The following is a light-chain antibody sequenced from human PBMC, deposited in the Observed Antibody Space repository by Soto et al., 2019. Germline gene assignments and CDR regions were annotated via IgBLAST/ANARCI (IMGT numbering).Light chain of an antibody. CDR2: DVS. CDR1: QSLSSW. J-gene: IGKJ5*01. CDR3: QQYNLYSLT. V-gene: IGKV1-5*01. Sequence: DIQMTQSPSTLSASVGDRVTITCRASQSLSSWLAWYQQKPGKAPKLLIYDVSNLESGVPSRFSGSGSGTEFTLTISSLQPDDFATYYCQQYNLYSLTFGQGTRLEIK.